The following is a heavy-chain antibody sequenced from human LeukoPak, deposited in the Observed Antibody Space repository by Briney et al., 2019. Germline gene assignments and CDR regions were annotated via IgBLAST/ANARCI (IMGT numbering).Heavy chain of an antibody. Sequence: ASVKVSCKASGYTFTVYYMHWVRQAPGQGLEWMGWINPNSGGTNYAQKFQGRVTMTRDTSISTAYMELSRLRSDDTAVYYCATGTTSNYYMDVWGKGTTVTVSS. J-gene: IGHJ6*03. CDR3: ATGTTSNYYMDV. CDR1: GYTFTVYY. CDR2: INPNSGGT. D-gene: IGHD1-7*01. V-gene: IGHV1-2*02.